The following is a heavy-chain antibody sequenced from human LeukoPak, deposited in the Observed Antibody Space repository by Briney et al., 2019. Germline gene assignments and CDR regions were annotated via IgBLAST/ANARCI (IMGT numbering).Heavy chain of an antibody. V-gene: IGHV4-34*01. Sequence: SETLSLTCAVYGGSFSGYYWSWIRQPPGKGLEWIGEINHSGSTNYNPSLKSRVTISVDTSKNQFSLKLSSVTAADTAVYYCARDKVATIWRSAFDIWGQGTMVTVSS. CDR2: INHSGST. CDR1: GGSFSGYY. D-gene: IGHD5-12*01. CDR3: ARDKVATIWRSAFDI. J-gene: IGHJ3*02.